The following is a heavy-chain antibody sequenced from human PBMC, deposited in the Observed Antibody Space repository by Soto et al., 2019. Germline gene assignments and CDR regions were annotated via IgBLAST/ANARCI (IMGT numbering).Heavy chain of an antibody. CDR1: GYTFTSYA. D-gene: IGHD3-9*01. CDR3: ARVLGLATYSVSYNWFDP. J-gene: IGHJ5*02. CDR2: INAGNGNT. Sequence: ASVKVSWKASGYTFTSYAMHWVRQAPGQRLEWMGWINAGNGNTKYSQKFQGRVTITRDTSASTAYMELSSLRSEDTAVYYCARVLGLATYSVSYNWFDPWGQGTLVTVSS. V-gene: IGHV1-3*01.